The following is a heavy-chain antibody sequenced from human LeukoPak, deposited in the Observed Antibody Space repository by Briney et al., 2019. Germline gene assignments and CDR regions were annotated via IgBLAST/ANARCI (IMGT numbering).Heavy chain of an antibody. CDR2: IIPILHTA. D-gene: IGHD2-21*02. CDR1: GGTFSSYA. CDR3: ATSPTSDSPGY. Sequence: SSVKVSCKASGGTFSSYAISWVRQAPGQGLEWMGGIIPILHTANYAQKFQGRVTVTADESTSTAYMELSSLRSEDTAVYYCATSPTSDSPGYWGQGTLVTVST. V-gene: IGHV1-69*01. J-gene: IGHJ4*02.